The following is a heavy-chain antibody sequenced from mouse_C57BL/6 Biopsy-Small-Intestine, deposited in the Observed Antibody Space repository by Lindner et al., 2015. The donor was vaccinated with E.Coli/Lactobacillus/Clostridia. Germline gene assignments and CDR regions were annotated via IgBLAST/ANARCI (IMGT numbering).Heavy chain of an antibody. Sequence: SVKVSCKASGYTFIGYYIHWVRQAPGQGLEWMGWINPNSGGFYYTPKFQGRVTLTRDTSISTAYMELSNLKSDDSAVYYCAGPTGAGITNTFYQYHGMDVWGQGTTVTVSS. J-gene: IGHJ1*01. CDR1: GYTFIGYY. CDR3: AGPTGAGITNTFYQYHGMDV. D-gene: IGHD1-1*01. V-gene: IGHV1-64*01. CDR2: INPNSGGF.